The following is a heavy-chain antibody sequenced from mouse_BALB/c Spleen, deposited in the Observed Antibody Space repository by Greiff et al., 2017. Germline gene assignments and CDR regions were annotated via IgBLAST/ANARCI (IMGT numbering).Heavy chain of an antibody. D-gene: IGHD2-10*02. J-gene: IGHJ2*01. CDR1: GFTFSSYA. CDR3: ARGRGYGNYYFDY. V-gene: IGHV5-9-4*01. Sequence: EVQGVESGGGLVKPGGSLKLSCAASGFTFSSYAMSWVRQSPEKRLEWVAEISSGGSYTYYPDTVTGRFTISRDNAKNTLYLEMSSLRSEDTAMYYCARGRGYGNYYFDYWGQGTTLTVSS. CDR2: ISSGGSYT.